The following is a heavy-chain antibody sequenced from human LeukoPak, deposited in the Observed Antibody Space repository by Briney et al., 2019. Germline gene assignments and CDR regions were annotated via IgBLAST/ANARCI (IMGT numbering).Heavy chain of an antibody. J-gene: IGHJ4*02. Sequence: SVKVSCKASGGTFSSYAISWVRQAPGQGLEWMGRIIPILGIADYAQKFQGRVTMTRDTSISTAYMELSRLRSDDTAVYYCARDEGDYWGQGTLVTVSS. CDR2: IIPILGIA. V-gene: IGHV1-69*04. CDR3: ARDEGDY. CDR1: GGTFSSYA.